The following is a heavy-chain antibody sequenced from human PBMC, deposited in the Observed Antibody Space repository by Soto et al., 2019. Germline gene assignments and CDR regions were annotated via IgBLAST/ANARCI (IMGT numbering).Heavy chain of an antibody. CDR1: GYSFTSYW. Sequence: PGESLKISCKGSGYSFTSYWIGWVRQMPGKGLEWMGRIDPSDSYTNYSPSFQGHVTISADKSISTAYLQWSSLKASDTAMYYCARPTVTTILNYYYYGMDVWGQGTTVTVSS. CDR3: ARPTVTTILNYYYYGMDV. J-gene: IGHJ6*02. CDR2: IDPSDSYT. V-gene: IGHV5-10-1*01. D-gene: IGHD4-17*01.